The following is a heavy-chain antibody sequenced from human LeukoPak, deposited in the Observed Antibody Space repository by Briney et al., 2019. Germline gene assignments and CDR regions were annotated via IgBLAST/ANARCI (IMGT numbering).Heavy chain of an antibody. D-gene: IGHD3-3*01. Sequence: GSLRLSCAASGFTFSSYSMNWVRQAPGKGLEWVSSISSSSSYIYYADSVKGRFTISRDNAKNSLYLQMNSLRAEDTAVYYCARLEGVKGDAFDIWGQGTMVTVSS. CDR1: GFTFSSYS. CDR3: ARLEGVKGDAFDI. J-gene: IGHJ3*02. CDR2: ISSSSSYI. V-gene: IGHV3-21*01.